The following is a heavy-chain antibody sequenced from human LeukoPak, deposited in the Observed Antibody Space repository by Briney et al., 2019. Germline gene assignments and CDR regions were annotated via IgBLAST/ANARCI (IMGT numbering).Heavy chain of an antibody. CDR3: ARGPYQLPDY. V-gene: IGHV4-34*01. CDR2: INHSGST. D-gene: IGHD2-2*01. J-gene: IGHJ4*02. CDR1: GGSFSGYY. Sequence: SETLSLTCAVYGGSFSGYYWGWIRQPPGKGLEWIGEINHSGSTNYNPSLKSRVTISVDTSKNQFSLKLSSVTAAGTAVYYCARGPYQLPDYWAQGTLVTVSS.